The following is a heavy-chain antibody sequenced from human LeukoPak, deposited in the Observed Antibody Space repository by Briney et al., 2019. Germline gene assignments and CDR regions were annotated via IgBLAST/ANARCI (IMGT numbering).Heavy chain of an antibody. J-gene: IGHJ5*02. V-gene: IGHV4-59*12. CDR1: GASFTTYS. D-gene: IGHD3-3*01. CDR2: IYYSGSP. Sequence: SETLSLTCTVSGASFTTYSWSWIRQPPGKGLEWIGSIYYSGSPHYYPSLRSRFTISLDKSKNMLSLKLNSVTAADTPLYYCTREKLYYDFWSGPHGNFDWFDPWGQGTLVTVSS. CDR3: TREKLYYDFWSGPHGNFDWFDP.